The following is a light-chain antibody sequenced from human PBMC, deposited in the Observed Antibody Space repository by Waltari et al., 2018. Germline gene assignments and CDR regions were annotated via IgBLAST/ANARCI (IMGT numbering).Light chain of an antibody. CDR2: AAS. CDR3: QQSYSLYT. V-gene: IGKV1-39*01. J-gene: IGKJ2*01. CDR1: QSISSY. Sequence: DIQMTQSPSSLSASVGDRVTITCRPSQSISSYLNWYQQKPGKAPKILIYAASSLQSGVPSRFSGSGSETDFTITISSLQTEDFATYYCQQSYSLYTFGQGTKLEIK.